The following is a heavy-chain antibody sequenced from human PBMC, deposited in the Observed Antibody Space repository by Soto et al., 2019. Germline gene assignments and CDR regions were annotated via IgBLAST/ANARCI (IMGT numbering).Heavy chain of an antibody. CDR1: GGSLSGVY. CDR2: MSYTGRT. Sequence: PSETLSLTCTVSGGSLSGVYWSWLRQPPGKGLEWLGYMSYTGRTDYNPSLKSRVTISVATSKIQFFLMLTSVTAADTAVYYCAIMDSSVYYRINYLGQGTLVTVSS. V-gene: IGHV4-59*01. CDR3: AIMDSSVYYRINY. D-gene: IGHD3-22*01. J-gene: IGHJ4*02.